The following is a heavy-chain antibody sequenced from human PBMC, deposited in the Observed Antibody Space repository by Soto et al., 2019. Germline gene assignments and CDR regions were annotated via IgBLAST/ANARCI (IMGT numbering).Heavy chain of an antibody. CDR2: IIPIFGTA. D-gene: IGHD3-22*01. CDR3: ARDGIRYYYDSSGYYSPVFDY. V-gene: IGHV1-69*01. Sequence: QVQLVQSVAEVKKPGSSVKVSCKASGGTFSSYAISWVRQAPGQGREWMGGIIPIFGTANYAQKFQGRVTITAAASTSTAYMELSSLRSEDTAVYYCARDGIRYYYDSSGYYSPVFDYWGQGTMVTVSS. J-gene: IGHJ4*02. CDR1: GGTFSSYA.